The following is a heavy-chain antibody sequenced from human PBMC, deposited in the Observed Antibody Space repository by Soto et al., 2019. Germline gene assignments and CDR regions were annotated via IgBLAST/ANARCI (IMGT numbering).Heavy chain of an antibody. CDR3: ARRNDYGPSEY. CDR1: GGSISSSSYY. D-gene: IGHD4-17*01. V-gene: IGHV4-39*01. CDR2: IYYSGST. Sequence: QLQLQESGPGLVKPSETLSLTCTVSGGSISSSSYYWGWIRQPPGTGLEWIGRIYYSGSTYYNPSLKSRVTISVDTSKNQFALKLSSVTAADTAVYYCARRNDYGPSEYWGQGTLVTVSS. J-gene: IGHJ4*02.